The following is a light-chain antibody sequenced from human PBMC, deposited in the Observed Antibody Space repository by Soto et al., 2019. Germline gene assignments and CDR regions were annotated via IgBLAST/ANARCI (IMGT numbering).Light chain of an antibody. CDR3: QQYGSSPPT. J-gene: IGKJ1*01. V-gene: IGKV3-20*01. CDR1: QSISRY. Sequence: EIVLTQSPGTLSLSPGERTTLSCSASQSISRYLACYQQKPGQGPRLLIYGASSRATGTPDRFSGSGSGTDFTLTINRLEPEDFALYYCQQYGSSPPTFGQGTKVDIK. CDR2: GAS.